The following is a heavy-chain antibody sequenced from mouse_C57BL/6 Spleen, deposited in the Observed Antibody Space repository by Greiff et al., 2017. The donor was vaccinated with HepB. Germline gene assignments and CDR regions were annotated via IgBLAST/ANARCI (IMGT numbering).Heavy chain of an antibody. J-gene: IGHJ2*01. CDR2: IYPGDGDT. Sequence: QVQLKQSGPELVKPGASVKISCKASGYAFSSSWMNWVKQRPGKGLEWIGRIYPGDGDTNYNGKFKGKATLTADKSSSTAYMQLSSLTSEDSAVYFCARWGEGGTVFDYWGQGTTLTVSS. D-gene: IGHD4-1*01. CDR1: GYAFSSSW. CDR3: ARWGEGGTVFDY. V-gene: IGHV1-82*01.